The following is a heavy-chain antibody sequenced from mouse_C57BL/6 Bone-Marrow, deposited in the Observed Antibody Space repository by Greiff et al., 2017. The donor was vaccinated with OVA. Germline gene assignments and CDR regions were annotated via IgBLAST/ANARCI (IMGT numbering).Heavy chain of an antibody. Sequence: EADGGLVQPKGSLKLSCAASGFSFNTYAMNWVRQAPGKGLEWVARIRSKSNNYATYYADSVKDRFTISRDDSESMLYLQMNNLKTEDTAMYYCVSGANFDYWGQGTTLTVSS. CDR1: GFSFNTYA. V-gene: IGHV10-1*01. D-gene: IGHD3-1*01. CDR3: VSGANFDY. CDR2: IRSKSNNYAT. J-gene: IGHJ2*01.